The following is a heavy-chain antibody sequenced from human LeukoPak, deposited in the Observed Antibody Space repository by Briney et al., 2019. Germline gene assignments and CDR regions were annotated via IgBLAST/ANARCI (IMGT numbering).Heavy chain of an antibody. J-gene: IGHJ4*02. V-gene: IGHV4-34*01. CDR2: INHSGST. CDR1: GGSFSGYY. Sequence: SETLPLTCAVYGGSFSGYYWSWIRQPPGKGLEWIGEINHSGSTNYNPSLKSRVTISVDTSKNQFSLKLSSVTAADTAVYYCASLYSSGPTGFDYWGQGTLVTVSS. D-gene: IGHD6-19*01. CDR3: ASLYSSGPTGFDY.